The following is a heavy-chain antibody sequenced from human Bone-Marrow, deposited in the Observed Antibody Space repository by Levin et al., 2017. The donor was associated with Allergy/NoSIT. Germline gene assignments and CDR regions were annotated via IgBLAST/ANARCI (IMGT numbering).Heavy chain of an antibody. J-gene: IGHJ6*02. V-gene: IGHV3-30-3*01. Sequence: LSLTCAASGFTFSSYAMHWVRQAPGKGLEWVAVISYDGSNKYYADSVKGRFTISRDNSKNTLYLQMNSLRAEDTAVYYCARAGEPNYYGSGSRKSYGSGSRTRPVRTTDYYGMDVWGQGTTVTVSS. CDR2: ISYDGSNK. CDR1: GFTFSSYA. CDR3: ARAGEPNYYGSGSRKSYGSGSRTRPVRTTDYYGMDV. D-gene: IGHD3-10*01.